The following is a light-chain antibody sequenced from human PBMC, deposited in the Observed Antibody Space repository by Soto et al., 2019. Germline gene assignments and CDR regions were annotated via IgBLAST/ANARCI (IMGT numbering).Light chain of an antibody. CDR2: DVS. CDR1: SSDVGDYNY. Sequence: QSALTQPASVSGSPGQSITISCTGTSSDVGDYNYVSWYQQHPGKAPKVMIYDVSNRPSGVSSRFSGSKSGNTASLTISGLQAGDEADYYCSSYTSSTTPYYVVGTGTKVTVL. V-gene: IGLV2-14*01. J-gene: IGLJ1*01. CDR3: SSYTSSTTPYYV.